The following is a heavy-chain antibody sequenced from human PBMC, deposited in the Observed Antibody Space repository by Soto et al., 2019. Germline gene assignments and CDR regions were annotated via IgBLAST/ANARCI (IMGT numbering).Heavy chain of an antibody. CDR3: ARAATVQSYYYYGMHV. Sequence: QVQLQESGPGLVKPSQTLSLTCTVSGGSISSGDYYWSWIRQPPGKGLEWIGYVYYSGSTYYNPSLKSRVTISVDTSKNQFSLKLSSVTAADTAVYYCARAATVQSYYYYGMHVWGQGTTVTVSS. D-gene: IGHD4-4*01. CDR1: GGSISSGDYY. V-gene: IGHV4-30-4*01. CDR2: VYYSGST. J-gene: IGHJ6*02.